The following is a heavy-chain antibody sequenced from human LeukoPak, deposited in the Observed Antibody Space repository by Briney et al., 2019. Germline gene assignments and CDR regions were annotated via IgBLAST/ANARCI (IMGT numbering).Heavy chain of an antibody. CDR3: ASGGVRELLFDY. Sequence: SETLSLTCTVSGGSVSSGSYYWSWIRQPPGKGLEWIGYIYYSGSTNYNPSLKSRVTISVDTSKNQFSLKLSSVTAADTAVYYCASGGVRELLFDYWGQGPLVTVSS. CDR2: IYYSGST. J-gene: IGHJ4*02. CDR1: GGSVSSGSYY. D-gene: IGHD3-10*01. V-gene: IGHV4-61*01.